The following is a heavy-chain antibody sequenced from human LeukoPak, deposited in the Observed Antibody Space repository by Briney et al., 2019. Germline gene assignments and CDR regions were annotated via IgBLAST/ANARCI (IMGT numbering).Heavy chain of an antibody. J-gene: IGHJ6*02. CDR1: GGSVSSGSYY. CDR2: IYYSGST. D-gene: IGHD5-24*01. CDR3: ARDPVEMATTGYYYGMDV. V-gene: IGHV4-61*01. Sequence: PSETLSLTCTVSGGSVSSGSYYWSWIRQPPGKGLEWIGYIYYSGSTNYNPSLKSRVTISVDTSKNQFSLKLSSVTAADTAVYYCARDPVEMATTGYYYGMDVWGQGTTVTVSS.